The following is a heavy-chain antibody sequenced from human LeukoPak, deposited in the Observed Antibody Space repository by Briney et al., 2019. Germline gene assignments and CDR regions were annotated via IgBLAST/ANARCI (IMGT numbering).Heavy chain of an antibody. Sequence: GGSLRLSCAASGFTVSSNYVGWVRQAPGKGLEWVSVIYRAGSTCSADSVKGRFTISRDNSKNTLYLQMNNLRVEDTAVYYCARVMTAITNWFDPWGQGTLVTVSS. V-gene: IGHV3-66*01. D-gene: IGHD2-21*02. CDR2: IYRAGST. CDR1: GFTVSSNY. CDR3: ARVMTAITNWFDP. J-gene: IGHJ5*02.